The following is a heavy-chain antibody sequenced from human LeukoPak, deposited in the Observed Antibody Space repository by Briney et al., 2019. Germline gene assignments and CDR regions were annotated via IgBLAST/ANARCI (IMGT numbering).Heavy chain of an antibody. J-gene: IGHJ4*02. CDR3: ARDEWELLPGGTNY. CDR1: GYTFTSYG. Sequence: GASVKVSCMASGYTFTSYGISWVRQAPGQGLEWMGWISAYNGNTNYAQKLQGGVTMTTDTSTSTAYMELRSLRSDDTAVYYCARDEWELLPGGTNYWGQGTLVTVSS. CDR2: ISAYNGNT. V-gene: IGHV1-18*01. D-gene: IGHD1-26*01.